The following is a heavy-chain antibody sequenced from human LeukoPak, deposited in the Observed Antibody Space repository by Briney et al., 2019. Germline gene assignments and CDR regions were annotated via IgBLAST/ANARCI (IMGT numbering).Heavy chain of an antibody. CDR2: IYYSGST. CDR3: ARHGDYYDSSGYDY. D-gene: IGHD3-22*01. CDR1: GGSISSGDYY. Sequence: PSETLSLTCTVSGGSISSGDYYWSWIRQPPGKGLEWIGSIYYSGSTYYNPSLKSRVTISVDTSKNQFSLKLSSVTAADTAVYYCARHGDYYDSSGYDYWGQGTLVTVSS. J-gene: IGHJ4*02. V-gene: IGHV4-39*01.